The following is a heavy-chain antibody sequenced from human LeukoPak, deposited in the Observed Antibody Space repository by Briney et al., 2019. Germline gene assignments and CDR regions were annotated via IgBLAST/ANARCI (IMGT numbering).Heavy chain of an antibody. V-gene: IGHV3-30*03. Sequence: PGRSLRLSCAASGFTFSSYGMHWVRQAPGKGLEWAAVISYDGSNKYYADSVKGRFTISRDNSKNTLYLQMGSLRVEDTAVYYCARESTAGYNSSWYGFRNWGQGTLVSVSS. CDR3: ARESTAGYNSSWYGFRN. J-gene: IGHJ1*01. CDR2: ISYDGSNK. D-gene: IGHD6-13*01. CDR1: GFTFSSYG.